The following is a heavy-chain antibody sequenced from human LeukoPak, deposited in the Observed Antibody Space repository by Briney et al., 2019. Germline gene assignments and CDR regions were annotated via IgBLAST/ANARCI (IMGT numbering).Heavy chain of an antibody. CDR2: IYYSGST. D-gene: IGHD3-22*01. J-gene: IGHJ4*02. Sequence: SETLSLTCTVSGGSISSYYWSWIRQPPGKGLGWIGNIYYSGSTKYNPSLKSRVTISGDTSKNQFSLKLSSVTAADTAVYYCARGAYYESSGFFDYWGQGTLVTVSS. V-gene: IGHV4-59*01. CDR3: ARGAYYESSGFFDY. CDR1: GGSISSYY.